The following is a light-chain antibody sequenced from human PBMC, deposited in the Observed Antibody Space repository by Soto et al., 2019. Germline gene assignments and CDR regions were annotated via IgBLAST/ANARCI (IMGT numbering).Light chain of an antibody. CDR3: QQSYSTPRT. J-gene: IGKJ1*01. CDR1: QSISIY. CDR2: AAS. Sequence: EIQMTQSPSSLSESVGDKVTITCRASQSISIYLNWYQQKPGKAPKLLIYAASSLQSGVPSRFSGSGSGTDFTLTISSLQPEDFATYYCQQSYSTPRTFGQGTKVEIK. V-gene: IGKV1-39*01.